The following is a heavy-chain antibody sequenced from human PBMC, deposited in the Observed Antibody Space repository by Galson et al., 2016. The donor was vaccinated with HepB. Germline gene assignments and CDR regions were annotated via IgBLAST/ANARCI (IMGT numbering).Heavy chain of an antibody. V-gene: IGHV1-18*01. Sequence: SVKVSCKASGYTFTTYGISWVRQAPGQGLEWMGWISAYNGNTNYAQKLQGRVTMTTDTSTSTAYMELRSLRSDDTAVYYCARDPRKIRYQLLEIYYYYYARDVWAQGTTVTVSS. CDR1: GYTFTTYG. CDR2: ISAYNGNT. J-gene: IGHJ6*02. D-gene: IGHD2-2*01. CDR3: ARDPRKIRYQLLEIYYYYYARDV.